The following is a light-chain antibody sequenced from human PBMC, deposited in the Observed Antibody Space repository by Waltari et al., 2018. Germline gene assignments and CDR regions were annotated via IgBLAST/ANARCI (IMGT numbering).Light chain of an antibody. CDR1: QSISRS. V-gene: IGKV1-39*01. Sequence: DIQMTQSPSSLSASVGDIVIITCRASQSISRSLNWYQQKPGRAPKLLIYATSNLESGVPSRFGGSGSGTDFSLTISSLQPEDFATYFCQQSYATPLTFGPGTKVDI. J-gene: IGKJ3*01. CDR2: ATS. CDR3: QQSYATPLT.